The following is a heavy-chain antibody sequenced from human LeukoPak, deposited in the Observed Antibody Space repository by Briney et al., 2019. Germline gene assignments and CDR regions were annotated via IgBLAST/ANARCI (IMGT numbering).Heavy chain of an antibody. CDR3: ARGQRITIFGVGPYFDY. J-gene: IGHJ4*02. V-gene: IGHV1-69*01. CDR1: GGTFSSYA. D-gene: IGHD3-3*01. CDR2: IIPIFGTA. Sequence: AASVKVSCKASGGTFSSYAISWVRQAPGQGLEWMGGIIPIFGTANYAQKFQGRVTITADESTSTAYMELSSLRSEDMAVYYCARGQRITIFGVGPYFDYWGQGTLVTVSS.